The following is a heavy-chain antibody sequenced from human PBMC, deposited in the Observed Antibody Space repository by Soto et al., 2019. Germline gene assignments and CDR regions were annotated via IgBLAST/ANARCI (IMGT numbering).Heavy chain of an antibody. D-gene: IGHD6-13*01. CDR1: GGSFSGYF. J-gene: IGHJ1*01. CDR2: ITHTGGT. Sequence: QVQLQQWGAGLLTPSETLSLTCAVSGGSFSGYFWSWILQPPGKGLEWIGEITHTGGTNYNPSLKSRVTISIDTSKNQFSLKVTSVTAADTGVYYCARGSSASSWYLQHWGQGTPVIVSS. CDR3: ARGSSASSWYLQH. V-gene: IGHV4-34*01.